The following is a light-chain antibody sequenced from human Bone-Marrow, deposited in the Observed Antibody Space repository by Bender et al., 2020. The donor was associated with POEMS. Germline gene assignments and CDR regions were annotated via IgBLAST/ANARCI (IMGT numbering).Light chain of an antibody. CDR1: SSDVGGSDF. CDR3: SSHLGRNSII. J-gene: IGLJ2*01. Sequence: QSALTQPPSTSGSPGQSVTLSCTGTSSDVGGSDFVSWYQQHPGKAPKLLIFDVTKRPSGVPDRFSGSKSGNTASLTVSGLQGEDEAVYFCSSHLGRNSIIFGGGTKVTV. CDR2: DVT. V-gene: IGLV2-8*01.